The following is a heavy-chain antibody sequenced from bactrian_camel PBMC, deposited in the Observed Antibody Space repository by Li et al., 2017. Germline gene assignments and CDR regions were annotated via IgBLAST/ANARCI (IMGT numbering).Heavy chain of an antibody. V-gene: IGHV3-2*01. CDR1: ADTYVGNC. CDR3: AAGRHNLGLCYLLPERFPD. CDR2: INTNSGYR. D-gene: IGHD1*01. Sequence: QLVESGGGSVETGGSLKLSCEISADTYVGNCKGWFRQAPGKEREGVARINTNSGYRDHHASVKGRFTISLDNSKNTLYLQMDALKAEDTGMYYCAAGRHNLGLCYLLPERFPDWGQGTQVTVS. J-gene: IGHJ4*01.